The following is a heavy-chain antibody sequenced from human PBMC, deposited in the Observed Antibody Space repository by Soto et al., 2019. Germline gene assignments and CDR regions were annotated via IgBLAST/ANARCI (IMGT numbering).Heavy chain of an antibody. J-gene: IGHJ4*02. CDR2: INWNGGST. CDR3: ARDDHSRGYYYDSSGYYHASPLDY. V-gene: IGHV3-20*01. Sequence: PGGSLRLSCAASGFTFDDYGMSWVRQAPGKGLEWVSGINWNGGSTGYADSVKGRFTISRDNAKNSLYLQMNSLRAEDTALYHCARDDHSRGYYYDSSGYYHASPLDYWGQGTLVTVSS. D-gene: IGHD3-22*01. CDR1: GFTFDDYG.